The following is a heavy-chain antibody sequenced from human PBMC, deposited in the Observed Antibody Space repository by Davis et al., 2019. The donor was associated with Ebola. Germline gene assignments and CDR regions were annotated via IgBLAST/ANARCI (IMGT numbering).Heavy chain of an antibody. Sequence: GESLKISCAASGFTFSDYYMSWIRQAPGKGLEWVSYISSSGSTIYYADSVKGRFTISRDNAKNSLYLQMNSLRAEDTAVYYCARDGFWSGYYSFYYYYGMDVWGQGTMVTVSS. CDR3: ARDGFWSGYYSFYYYYGMDV. CDR2: ISSSGSTI. J-gene: IGHJ6*02. V-gene: IGHV3-11*04. D-gene: IGHD3-3*01. CDR1: GFTFSDYY.